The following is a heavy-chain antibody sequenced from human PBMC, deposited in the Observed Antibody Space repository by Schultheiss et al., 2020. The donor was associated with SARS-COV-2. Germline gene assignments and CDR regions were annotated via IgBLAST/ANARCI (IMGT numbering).Heavy chain of an antibody. CDR2: ISGDGDNT. D-gene: IGHD2-2*02. V-gene: IGHV3-23*01. Sequence: GGSLRLSCAASGFTFSSYGMHWVRQAPGKGLEWVSTISGDGDNTYYADSVKGRFTISRDNPKNTLSLQMNNLRAEDTAVYYCAKTWRPAAIQGGFDYWGQGALVTVSS. CDR1: GFTFSSYG. J-gene: IGHJ4*02. CDR3: AKTWRPAAIQGGFDY.